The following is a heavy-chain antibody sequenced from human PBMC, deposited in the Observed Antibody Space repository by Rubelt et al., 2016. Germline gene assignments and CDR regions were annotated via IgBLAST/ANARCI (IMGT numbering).Heavy chain of an antibody. J-gene: IGHJ1*01. V-gene: IGHV3-53*01. D-gene: IGHD3-16*01. Sequence: GKGLEWVSVIYSGGSTFYADSVKGRFTISRDNSKNTLYLQMNSLRAEDTAVYYCARGGFHGGRAVDFQRWGQGILVTVSS. CDR2: IYSGGST. CDR3: ARGGFHGGRAVDFQR.